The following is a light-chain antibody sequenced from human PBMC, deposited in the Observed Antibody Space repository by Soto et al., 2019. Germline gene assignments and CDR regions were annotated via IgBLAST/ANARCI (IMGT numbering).Light chain of an antibody. CDR1: NL. V-gene: IGLV2-23*01. CDR3: CSYAGQRVV. CDR2: EGN. J-gene: IGLJ2*01. Sequence: QSALTQPASVSGAPRQAITISCTYNLVSWYQQHPGKAPKLMIYEGNKRPSGVSNRFSGSKSGNTASLTLSGLQAEEEAEYYCCSYAGQRVVLGGGTKLTVL.